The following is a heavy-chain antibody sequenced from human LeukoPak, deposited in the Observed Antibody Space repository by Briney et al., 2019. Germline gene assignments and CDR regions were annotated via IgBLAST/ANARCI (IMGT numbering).Heavy chain of an antibody. D-gene: IGHD5-18*01. J-gene: IGHJ4*02. CDR3: ARDRVQLWLSGNFDY. Sequence: GSSVKVSCKASGGTFSNYGFTWVRQAPGQGLEWMGVIIPALGTANYAQKFQARVTITADGSTSTAYMELSSLRSEDTAAYYCARDRVQLWLSGNFDYWGQGTLVTVSS. CDR1: GGTFSNYG. V-gene: IGHV1-69*01. CDR2: IIPALGTA.